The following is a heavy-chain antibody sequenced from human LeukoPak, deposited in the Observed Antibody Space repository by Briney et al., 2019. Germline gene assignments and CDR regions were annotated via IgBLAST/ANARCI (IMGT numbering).Heavy chain of an antibody. D-gene: IGHD3-10*01. V-gene: IGHV3-23*01. CDR3: AKDFSYGSGGNWFDP. Sequence: GGSLTLSCEVSGFSFNSYAMSWVRQAPGKGLEWVSAIFGSGESTFYADSVQGRFTISRDNAKNSLYLQMNSLRAEDTALYYCAKDFSYGSGGNWFDPWGQGTLVTVSS. CDR2: IFGSGEST. CDR1: GFSFNSYA. J-gene: IGHJ5*02.